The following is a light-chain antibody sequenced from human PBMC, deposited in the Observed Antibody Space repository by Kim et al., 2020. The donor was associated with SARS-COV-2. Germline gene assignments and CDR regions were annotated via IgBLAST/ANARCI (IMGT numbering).Light chain of an antibody. CDR3: QQYKNWYT. CDR1: QSVGNN. Sequence: LPVSVGERATLFCRASQSVGNNLAWYQQKPGQAPRLLIYGASTRATDIPARFSGSGFGTEFTLTISGLQSEDFAVYFCQQYKNWYTFGQGTKLEI. J-gene: IGKJ2*01. CDR2: GAS. V-gene: IGKV3D-15*01.